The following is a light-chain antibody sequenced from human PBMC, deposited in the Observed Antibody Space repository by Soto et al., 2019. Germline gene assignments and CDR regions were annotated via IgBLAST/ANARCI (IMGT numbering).Light chain of an antibody. CDR1: QSVSSY. CDR3: QHRSNWLFT. V-gene: IGKV3-11*01. J-gene: IGKJ3*01. Sequence: EIVLTQSPATLSLSPGERATLSCRASQSVSSYLAWYQHKPGQAPRLLISDASNRATGIPARFSGSGSRTDFTLTISNLEPEDCAVYYCQHRSNWLFTFGPGTKVHIK. CDR2: DAS.